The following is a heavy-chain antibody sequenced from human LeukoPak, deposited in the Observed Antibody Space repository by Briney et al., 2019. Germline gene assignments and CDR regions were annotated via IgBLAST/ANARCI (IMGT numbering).Heavy chain of an antibody. J-gene: IGHJ6*02. V-gene: IGHV4-61*01. Sequence: SETLSLTCTVSGGSVSSGSYYWSWIRQPPGKGLEWIGYIYYSGSTNYNPSLKSRVTISVDTSKNQFSLKLSSVTAADTAVYYCARLRTLGYCSGGSCYPPYYYGMDVWGQGTTVTVSS. D-gene: IGHD2-15*01. CDR1: GGSVSSGSYY. CDR3: ARLRTLGYCSGGSCYPPYYYGMDV. CDR2: IYYSGST.